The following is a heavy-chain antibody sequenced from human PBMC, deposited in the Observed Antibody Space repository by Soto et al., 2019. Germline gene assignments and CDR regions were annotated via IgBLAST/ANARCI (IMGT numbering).Heavy chain of an antibody. J-gene: IGHJ4*02. CDR3: GSASYSSSWPSLDY. CDR2: INAGKGNT. D-gene: IGHD6-13*01. Sequence: QVQLVQSGAEVKKPGASVKVSCKASGYTFTSYSMHWVRQAPGHRLEWMGWINAGKGNTKYSQKFQGRVTITRDTSASTAYMELSSLRSEDTAVYYCGSASYSSSWPSLDYWGQGTLVTVSS. CDR1: GYTFTSYS. V-gene: IGHV1-3*01.